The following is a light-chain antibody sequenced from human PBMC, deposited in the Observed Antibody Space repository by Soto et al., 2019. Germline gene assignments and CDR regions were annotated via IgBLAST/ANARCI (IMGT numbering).Light chain of an antibody. Sequence: QSVLTQPASVSGSPGQSITVSCTGTSSDVGGHNYVSWFQQHPGQAPKLLIYEVTTRPSGVSTRFSGSKSGNTASLTISGLQAEGEADYHCSSYSSSGTLFVFGTGTKVTVL. CDR3: SSYSSSGTLFV. CDR2: EVT. V-gene: IGLV2-14*01. J-gene: IGLJ1*01. CDR1: SSDVGGHNY.